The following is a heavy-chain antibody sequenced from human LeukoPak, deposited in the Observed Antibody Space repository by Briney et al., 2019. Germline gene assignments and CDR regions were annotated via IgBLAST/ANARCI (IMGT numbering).Heavy chain of an antibody. CDR3: AKDVPTAYFDY. J-gene: IGHJ4*02. Sequence: GGSLRLSCAASGFTFSNYGMHWVRRAPGKGLEWVAFVRYDETTKFYADSVKGRSTISRDNSKTTLYLQMNSLRAEDTAVYYCAKDVPTAYFDYWGQGTLVTVSS. V-gene: IGHV3-30*02. D-gene: IGHD2-2*01. CDR2: VRYDETTK. CDR1: GFTFSNYG.